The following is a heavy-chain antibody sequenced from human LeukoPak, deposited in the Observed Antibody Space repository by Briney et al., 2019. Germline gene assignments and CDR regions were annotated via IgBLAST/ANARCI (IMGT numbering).Heavy chain of an antibody. V-gene: IGHV3-21*01. Sequence: GGSLRLSCAASGFTFSTYSMNWVRQAPGKGLEWVSSISSSSVYIYYADSVKGRFTISRDNAKNSLYLQMNSLRAEDTAVYYCARTGGSYPYYFEYWGQGTLVTVSS. D-gene: IGHD1-26*01. CDR1: GFTFSTYS. CDR3: ARTGGSYPYYFEY. CDR2: ISSSSVYI. J-gene: IGHJ4*02.